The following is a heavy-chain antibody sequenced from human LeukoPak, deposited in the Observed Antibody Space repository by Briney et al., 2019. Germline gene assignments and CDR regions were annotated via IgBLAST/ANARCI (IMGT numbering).Heavy chain of an antibody. CDR2: FDPEDGET. V-gene: IGHV1-24*01. CDR3: ARVKSGSGSYYENYAFDI. CDR1: GYTLTELS. D-gene: IGHD3-10*01. J-gene: IGHJ3*02. Sequence: ASVKVSCKVSGYTLTELSMHWVRQAPGKGLEWMGGFDPEDGETIYAQKFQGRVTMTEDTSTDTAYMELSSLRSEDTAVYYCARVKSGSGSYYENYAFDIWGQGTMVTVSS.